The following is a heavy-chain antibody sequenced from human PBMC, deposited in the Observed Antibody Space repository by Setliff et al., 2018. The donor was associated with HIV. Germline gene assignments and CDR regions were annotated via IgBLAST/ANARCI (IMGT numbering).Heavy chain of an antibody. CDR3: VTLDHSGGNLLAY. CDR2: IHSSGST. CDR1: GGSVNDFY. J-gene: IGHJ4*02. D-gene: IGHD2-15*01. V-gene: IGHV4-4*09. Sequence: SETLSLTCTVSGGSVNDFYCNWIRQPPGKGPEWIGYIHSSGSTIYNPSLKSRITISLDTSKEQFSLELSSATAADTAVYYCVTLDHSGGNLLAYWGQGSLVTVSS.